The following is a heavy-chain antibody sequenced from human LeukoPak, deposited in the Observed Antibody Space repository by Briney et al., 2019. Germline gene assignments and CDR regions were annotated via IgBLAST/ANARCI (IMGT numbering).Heavy chain of an antibody. D-gene: IGHD3-3*01. J-gene: IGHJ6*02. CDR2: LSWNSGSI. V-gene: IGHV3-9*01. CDR1: GFTFDDYA. CDR3: AKDMAPTYYDFWSGYYTYYGMDV. Sequence: QPGGSLRLSCAASGFTFDDYAMHWVRQAPGKGLEWVSGLSWNSGSIGYADSVKGRFTISRDNAKNSLYLQMNSLRAEDTALYYCAKDMAPTYYDFWSGYYTYYGMDVWGQGTTVTVSS.